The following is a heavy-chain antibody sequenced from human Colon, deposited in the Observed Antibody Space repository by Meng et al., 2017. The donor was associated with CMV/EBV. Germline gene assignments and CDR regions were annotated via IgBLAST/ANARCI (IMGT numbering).Heavy chain of an antibody. V-gene: IGHV4-30-4*01. CDR2: MYNSGST. CDR1: GGSIRSGDFY. D-gene: IGHD6-13*01. J-gene: IGHJ5*02. Sequence: SETLSLTCTVSGGSIRSGDFYWGWIRQPPGRGLEWLGYMYNSGSTYYNPALKSRVTISADTSKNQFSLKLGSVTAADTAVYYCARETMAAVGLTVDPWGQGTRVTAPQ. CDR3: ARETMAAVGLTVDP.